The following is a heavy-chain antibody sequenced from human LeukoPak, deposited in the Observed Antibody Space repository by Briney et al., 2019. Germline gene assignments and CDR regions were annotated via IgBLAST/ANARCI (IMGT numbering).Heavy chain of an antibody. J-gene: IGHJ4*02. CDR3: AGRASHLMYSSGKRYYFDY. D-gene: IGHD3-22*01. CDR2: ISYDGSKK. CDR1: GFTFSSYG. Sequence: PGGSLRLSCAASGFTFSSYGMHWVRQAPGKGLEWVAVISYDGSKKYSADSVRGRFTISRDNSKSTLYLQMNGLRVEDTAVYYCAGRASHLMYSSGKRYYFDYWGQGTLVTVSS. V-gene: IGHV3-30*03.